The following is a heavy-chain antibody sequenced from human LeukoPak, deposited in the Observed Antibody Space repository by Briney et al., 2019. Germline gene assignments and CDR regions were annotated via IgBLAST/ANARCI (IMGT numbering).Heavy chain of an antibody. CDR3: ARAYDPGEAYLDY. J-gene: IGHJ4*02. V-gene: IGHV3-30-3*01. D-gene: IGHD5-12*01. CDR2: ISYDGSNK. Sequence: GGSLRLSCAASGFTFSDYYMSWIRQAPGKGLEWVAVISYDGSNKYYADSVKGRFTISRDNSKNTLYLQMNSLRAEDTAVYYCARAYDPGEAYLDYWGQGTLVTVSS. CDR1: GFTFSDYY.